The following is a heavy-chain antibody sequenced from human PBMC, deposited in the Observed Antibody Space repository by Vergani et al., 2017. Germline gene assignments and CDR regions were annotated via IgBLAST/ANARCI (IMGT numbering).Heavy chain of an antibody. Sequence: EVQLVESGGGLVQPGGSLRLSCAASGFTFSSYWMHWVRQAPGKGLVWVSRINSDGSSTNYADYVKGRFTISRDNGKDSLYLQMNSLRAEDTAVYYCARLEIRADAFDFWGQGTMVTVSS. V-gene: IGHV3-74*01. D-gene: IGHD1-7*01. J-gene: IGHJ3*01. CDR1: GFTFSSYW. CDR3: ARLEIRADAFDF. CDR2: INSDGSST.